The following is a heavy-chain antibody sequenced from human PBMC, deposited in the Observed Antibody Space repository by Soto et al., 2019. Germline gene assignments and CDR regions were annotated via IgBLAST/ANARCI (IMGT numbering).Heavy chain of an antibody. CDR3: ARVRYYGSGSYEFDY. CDR2: IYYSGST. V-gene: IGHV4-30-4*01. CDR1: GGSISSGDYY. J-gene: IGHJ4*02. D-gene: IGHD3-10*01. Sequence: SETLSLTCTVSGGSISSGDYYWSWIRQPPGKGLEWIRYIYYSGSTYYNPSLKSRVTISVDTSKNQFSLKLSSVTAADTAVYYCARVRYYGSGSYEFDYWGQGTLVTVSS.